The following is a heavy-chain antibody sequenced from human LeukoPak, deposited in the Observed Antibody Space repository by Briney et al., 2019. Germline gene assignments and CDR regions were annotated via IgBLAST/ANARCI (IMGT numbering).Heavy chain of an antibody. Sequence: GGSLRLSCAASGLTFSTYDMHWVRQAPGKGLERVAGVSHDGSNLYYSDSVRGRFTISRDNSRNTLYVQMNSLRVEDTAIYYCARDPYNGAYSEGYYYYYMDVWGKGTTVTVSS. CDR2: VSHDGSNL. CDR1: GLTFSTYD. J-gene: IGHJ6*03. D-gene: IGHD1-1*01. V-gene: IGHV3-30*03. CDR3: ARDPYNGAYSEGYYYYYMDV.